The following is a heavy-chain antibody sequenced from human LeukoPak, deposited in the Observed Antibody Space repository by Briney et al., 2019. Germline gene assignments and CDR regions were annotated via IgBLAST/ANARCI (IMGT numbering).Heavy chain of an antibody. CDR2: IRYDGSNK. D-gene: IGHD6-19*01. CDR3: AKDRGSGPGLQVVDV. CDR1: AFSLNAYN. J-gene: IGHJ6*04. V-gene: IGHV3-30*02. Sequence: PGGSLRLSCAASAFSLNAYNMNWVRQAPGKGLEWVAFIRYDGSNKYYADSVKGRFTISRDNSKNTLYLQMNSLRAEDTAVYYCAKDRGSGPGLQVVDVWGKGTTVTVSS.